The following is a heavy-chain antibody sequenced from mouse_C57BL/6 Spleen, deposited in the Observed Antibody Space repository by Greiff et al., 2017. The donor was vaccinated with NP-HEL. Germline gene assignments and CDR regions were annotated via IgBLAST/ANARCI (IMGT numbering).Heavy chain of an antibody. CDR1: GYTFTSYW. J-gene: IGHJ4*01. D-gene: IGHD2-3*01. V-gene: IGHV1-5*01. Sequence: VQLQQSGTVLARPGASVKMSCKTSGYTFTSYWLHWVKQRPGQGLEWIGAIYPGNSDTSYNQKFKGKAKLTAVTAASTAYMELSSLTNEDSAVYYCTREGIYDGNYVMGYAMDYWGQGTSVTVSS. CDR2: IYPGNSDT. CDR3: TREGIYDGNYVMGYAMDY.